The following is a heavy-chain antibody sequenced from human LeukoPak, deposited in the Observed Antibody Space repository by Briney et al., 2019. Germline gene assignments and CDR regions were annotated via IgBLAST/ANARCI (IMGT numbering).Heavy chain of an antibody. J-gene: IGHJ4*02. CDR2: IYYSGST. CDR1: GGSISSYY. V-gene: IGHV4-59*12. Sequence: PSETLSLTCTVSGGSISSYYWSWIRQPPGKGLEWIGHIYYSGSTNYNPSLKSRVTISVDMSKNQLSLKLNFVTAADTAVYYCARDRGGYTYSHDYWGQGTLVTVSS. D-gene: IGHD5-18*01. CDR3: ARDRGGYTYSHDY.